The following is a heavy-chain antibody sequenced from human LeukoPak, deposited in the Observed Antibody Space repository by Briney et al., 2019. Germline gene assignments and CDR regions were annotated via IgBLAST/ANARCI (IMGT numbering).Heavy chain of an antibody. V-gene: IGHV1-2*06. CDR3: ARGIVGAVDAFDI. D-gene: IGHD1-26*01. J-gene: IGHJ3*02. CDR2: INPNSGGT. CDR1: GYTFTGYY. Sequence: ASVKVSCKASGYTFTGYYMHWVRQAPGQGLEWMGRINPNSGGTNYAQKFQGRVTMTRDTSISTAYMELSRLRSDDTAVYYCARGIVGAVDAFDIWGQGTMVTVSS.